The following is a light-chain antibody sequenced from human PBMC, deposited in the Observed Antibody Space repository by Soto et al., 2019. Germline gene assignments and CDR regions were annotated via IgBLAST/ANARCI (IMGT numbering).Light chain of an antibody. CDR1: SSNIGSNT. V-gene: IGLV1-44*01. Sequence: QSVLTQPPSASGTPGQRVTISCSGSSSNIGSNTVNWYLQLPGTAPKLLIYSNNQRPSGVPDRFSGSKSGTSASLAISGLQSEDEADYYCAACDDSLNGYVFGTGTKLTVL. J-gene: IGLJ1*01. CDR2: SNN. CDR3: AACDDSLNGYV.